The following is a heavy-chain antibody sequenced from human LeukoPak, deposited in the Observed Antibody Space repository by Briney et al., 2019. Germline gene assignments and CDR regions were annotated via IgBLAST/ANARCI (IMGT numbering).Heavy chain of an antibody. V-gene: IGHV3-15*01. CDR2: IKSKTDGETT. CDR3: TTRYDISRGGY. CDR1: GFTFSNAW. D-gene: IGHD3/OR15-3a*01. Sequence: GALRLSCAASGFTFSNAWMSWVRQAPGKGLEWVGRIKSKTDGETTDYAAPVKGRFTISRDDSKNTLYLQVDSLKTEDTAVYYCTTRYDISRGGYWGQGTLVTVSS. J-gene: IGHJ4*02.